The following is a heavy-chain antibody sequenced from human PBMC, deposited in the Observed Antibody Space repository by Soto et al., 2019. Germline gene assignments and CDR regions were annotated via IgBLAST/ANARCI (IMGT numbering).Heavy chain of an antibody. D-gene: IGHD3-22*01. CDR3: AREDESSGYAGTFQH. V-gene: IGHV3-30-3*01. CDR1: GFTFSGYV. J-gene: IGHJ1*01. CDR2: ISHDGSK. Sequence: QVQLVESGGDVVQPGRSLRLSCAVSGFTFSGYVFHWVRQIPGKGLEWVGLISHDGSKQYADSVKGRFTISRDNSKNEVYLEMNSLRVEDTALYYCAREDESSGYAGTFQHWGQGTLVTVSP.